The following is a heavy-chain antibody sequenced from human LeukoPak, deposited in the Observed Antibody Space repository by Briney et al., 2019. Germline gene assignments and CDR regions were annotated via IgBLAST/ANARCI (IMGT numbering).Heavy chain of an antibody. D-gene: IGHD6-19*01. CDR3: ARVGYSIAVAGPTDYYFDY. Sequence: GASVKVSCRASGYTFTGYYMHWVRQAPGQGLEWMGRINPNSGGTNYAQKFQGRVTMTRDTSISTAYMELSRLRSDDTAVYYCARVGYSIAVAGPTDYYFDYWGQGTLVTVSS. J-gene: IGHJ4*02. CDR2: INPNSGGT. V-gene: IGHV1-2*06. CDR1: GYTFTGYY.